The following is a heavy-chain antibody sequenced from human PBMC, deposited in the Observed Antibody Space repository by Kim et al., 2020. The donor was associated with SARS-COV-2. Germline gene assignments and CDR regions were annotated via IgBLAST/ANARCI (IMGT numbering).Heavy chain of an antibody. CDR2: ISGSGGST. CDR3: AKEGGSGSYSPQKEFLYYYYGMDV. J-gene: IGHJ6*02. D-gene: IGHD3-10*01. Sequence: GGSLRLSCAASGFTFSSYAMSWVRQAPGKGLEWVSAISGSGGSTYYADSVKGRFTISRDNSKNTLYLQMNSLRAEDTAVYYCAKEGGSGSYSPQKEFLYYYYGMDVWGQGTTVTVSS. CDR1: GFTFSSYA. V-gene: IGHV3-23*01.